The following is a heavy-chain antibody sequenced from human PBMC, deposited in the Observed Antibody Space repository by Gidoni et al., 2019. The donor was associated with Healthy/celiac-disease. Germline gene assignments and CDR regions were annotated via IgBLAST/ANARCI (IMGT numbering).Heavy chain of an antibody. J-gene: IGHJ6*02. Sequence: QVQLVQSGAEVKKPGSSVKVSCKASGCTFSSYAISWVRPAPGQGLEWMGGIIPIFGTANYAQKFQGRVTITADESTSTAYMELSSLRSEDTAVYYCARDGPTYGSGSYYPTGGYYYYYGMDVWGQGTTVTVSS. CDR3: ARDGPTYGSGSYYPTGGYYYYYGMDV. CDR1: GCTFSSYA. D-gene: IGHD3-10*01. V-gene: IGHV1-69*01. CDR2: IIPIFGTA.